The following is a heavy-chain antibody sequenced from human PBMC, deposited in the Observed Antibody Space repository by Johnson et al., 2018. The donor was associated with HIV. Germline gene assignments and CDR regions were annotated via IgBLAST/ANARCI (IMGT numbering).Heavy chain of an antibody. V-gene: IGHV3-30*02. CDR1: GFTFSSYG. D-gene: IGHD6-13*01. CDR3: AREDGDSSSWAGAFDI. Sequence: QEKLVESGGGLVQPGGSLRLSCAASGFTFSSYGMHWVRQAPGKGLEWVAFIRYDGSNKYYADSVKGRFTLSRDNAKNSLDLQMNSLRAEDTAVYYCAREDGDSSSWAGAFDIWGQGTMVTVSS. CDR2: IRYDGSNK. J-gene: IGHJ3*02.